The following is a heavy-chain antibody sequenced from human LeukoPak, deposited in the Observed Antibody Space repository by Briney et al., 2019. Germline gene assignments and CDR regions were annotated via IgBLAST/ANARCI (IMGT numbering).Heavy chain of an antibody. CDR3: ARGGTGTTGGLFSHYYYYYYMDV. Sequence: SETLSLTCTVSGGSISSGSYYWSWIRQPAGKGLEWIGRIYTSGSTNYNPSLKSRVTISVDTSKNQFSLTLSSVTAADTAVYYCARGGTGTTGGLFSHYYYYYYMDVWGKGTTVTVSS. D-gene: IGHD1-7*01. J-gene: IGHJ6*03. V-gene: IGHV4-61*02. CDR2: IYTSGST. CDR1: GGSISSGSYY.